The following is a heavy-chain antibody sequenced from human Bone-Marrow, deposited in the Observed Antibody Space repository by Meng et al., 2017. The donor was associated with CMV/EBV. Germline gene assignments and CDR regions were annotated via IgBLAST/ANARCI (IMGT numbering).Heavy chain of an antibody. D-gene: IGHD3-3*01. CDR2: ISAYNGNT. V-gene: IGHV1-18*01. CDR1: GYNFPSYG. Sequence: ASVKVSCKASGYNFPSYGITWIRQAPGQGLEWMASISAYNGNTNYAQKVQGRVTVTTDTSTSTAYMELRSLRSDDTAVYYCARPYTIFGVVIPGVLEYWGQGTLVTVSS. J-gene: IGHJ4*02. CDR3: ARPYTIFGVVIPGVLEY.